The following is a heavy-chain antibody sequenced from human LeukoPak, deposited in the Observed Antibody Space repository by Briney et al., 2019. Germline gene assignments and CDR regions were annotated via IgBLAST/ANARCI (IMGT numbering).Heavy chain of an antibody. J-gene: IGHJ5*02. CDR3: ARQDSPWRT. V-gene: IGHV4-34*01. Sequence: SETLSLTCGVFGGSFDFHYWSWIRQPPGKGLEWIAEINHSGSTNFNPSLQSRVTISLDKSKNQFSLNLTSVTAADTAVYYCARQDSPWRTWGQGTLVIVSS. D-gene: IGHD4-11*01. CDR1: GGSFDFHY. CDR2: INHSGST.